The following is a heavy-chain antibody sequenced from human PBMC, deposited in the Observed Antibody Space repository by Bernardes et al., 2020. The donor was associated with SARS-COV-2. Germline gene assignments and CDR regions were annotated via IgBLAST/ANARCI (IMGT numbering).Heavy chain of an antibody. D-gene: IGHD2-21*02. V-gene: IGHV3-30*18. CDR2: ITYDGTNK. CDR1: GFTFSGYG. CDR3: AKATGLCVRDCYGFDAFDI. J-gene: IGHJ3*02. Sequence: GGSLRLSCSTSGFTFSGYGMHWVRQAPGKGLEWVAVITYDGTNKYYRDSVRGRFAVSRDNSKDTLYLQMNSLKPEDTGVYYCAKATGLCVRDCYGFDAFDIWGQGTMVSVSS.